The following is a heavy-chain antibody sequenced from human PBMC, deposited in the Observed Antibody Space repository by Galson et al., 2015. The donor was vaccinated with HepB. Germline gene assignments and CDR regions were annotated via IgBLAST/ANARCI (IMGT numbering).Heavy chain of an antibody. D-gene: IGHD3-16*01. V-gene: IGHV1-2*04. CDR1: GYTFTGYY. CDR2: INPNSGGT. CDR3: ALQGVYYYGMDV. Sequence: SVKVSCKASGYTFTGYYMHWVRQAPGQGLEWTGWINPNSGGTNYAQKFQGWVTMTRDTSISTAYMELSRLRSDDTAVYYCALQGVYYYGMDVWGQGTTVTASS. J-gene: IGHJ6*02.